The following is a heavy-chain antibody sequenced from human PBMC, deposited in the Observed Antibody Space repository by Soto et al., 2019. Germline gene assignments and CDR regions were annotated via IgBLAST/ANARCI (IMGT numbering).Heavy chain of an antibody. V-gene: IGHV1-18*01. CDR2: ISAYNGNT. J-gene: IGHJ5*02. CDR3: ARDFGLILNNWFDP. D-gene: IGHD2-21*01. Sequence: ASVKVSCKASGYTFTSYGISWVRQAPGQGLEWMGWISAYNGNTNYAQKLQGRVTMTTDTSTSTAYMELRSLRSDDTAVYYCARDFGLILNNWFDPWGQGTLVTVSS. CDR1: GYTFTSYG.